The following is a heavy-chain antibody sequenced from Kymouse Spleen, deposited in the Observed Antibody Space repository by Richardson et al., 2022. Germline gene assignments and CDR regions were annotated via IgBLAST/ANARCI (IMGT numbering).Heavy chain of an antibody. Sequence: EVQLVESGGGLVQPGGSLRLSCAASGFTFSSYDMHWVRQATGKGLEWVSAIGTAGDTYYPGSVKGRFTISRENAKNSLYLQMNSLRAGDTAVYYCARLGTTGPFDYWGQGTLVTVSS. V-gene: IGHV3-13*01. CDR3: ARLGTTGPFDY. J-gene: IGHJ4*02. D-gene: IGHD1-1*01. CDR1: GFTFSSYD. CDR2: IGTAGDT.